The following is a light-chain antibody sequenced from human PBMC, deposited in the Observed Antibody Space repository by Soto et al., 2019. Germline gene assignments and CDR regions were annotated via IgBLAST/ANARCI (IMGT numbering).Light chain of an antibody. CDR1: QNIDRY. J-gene: IGKJ4*01. CDR2: AAS. CDR3: QQSNRVPSLT. V-gene: IGKV1-39*01. Sequence: DNQMTQSPSSLSASVGDRVTITCRASQNIDRYLNWYQQKPGKAPKLLIYAASSLQSGVPSRFSGIGSWTDFTLTISSLQPEDFATYYCQQSNRVPSLTFGGGTKVEI.